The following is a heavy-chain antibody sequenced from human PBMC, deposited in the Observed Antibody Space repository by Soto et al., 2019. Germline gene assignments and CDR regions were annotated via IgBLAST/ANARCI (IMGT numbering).Heavy chain of an antibody. CDR2: IYYSGST. V-gene: IGHV4-39*01. J-gene: IGHJ5*02. D-gene: IGHD3-22*01. CDR1: GGSVSRGSYY. CDR3: ARTLYYYDSSGYYYGWFDP. Sequence: PSETLSLTCTVSGGSVSRGSYYWGWIRQPPGKGLEWIGSIYYSGSTYYNPSLKSRVTISVDTSKSQFSLKLSSVTAADTAVYYCARTLYYYDSSGYYYGWFDPWGQGTLVRVSA.